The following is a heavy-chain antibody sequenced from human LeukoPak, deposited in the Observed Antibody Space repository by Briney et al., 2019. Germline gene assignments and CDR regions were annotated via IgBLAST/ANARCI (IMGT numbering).Heavy chain of an antibody. CDR1: GFTFSSYA. V-gene: IGHV3-23*01. Sequence: GGSLRLSCAASGFTFSSYAMSWVRQAPGKGLEWVSAISGSGGSTYYADSVKGRFTISRDNSKNTLYLQMNSLRAEDTAVYYCARENFWSGYYTWFDPWGQGTLVTVSS. CDR2: ISGSGGST. D-gene: IGHD3-3*01. CDR3: ARENFWSGYYTWFDP. J-gene: IGHJ5*02.